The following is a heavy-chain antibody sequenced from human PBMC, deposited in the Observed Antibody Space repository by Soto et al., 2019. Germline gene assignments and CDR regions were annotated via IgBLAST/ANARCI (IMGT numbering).Heavy chain of an antibody. J-gene: IGHJ5*02. D-gene: IGHD3-22*01. Sequence: SETLSLTCTVSGGSISSYYWSWIRQPPGKGLEWIGYIYYSGSPHHNPSLKSRVIISEDRSKNQIYLKLNSVTAADTAVYYCAREYYYDSSGIGFDPWGPGTLVTVSS. CDR2: IYYSGSP. CDR1: GGSISSYY. V-gene: IGHV4-59*01. CDR3: AREYYYDSSGIGFDP.